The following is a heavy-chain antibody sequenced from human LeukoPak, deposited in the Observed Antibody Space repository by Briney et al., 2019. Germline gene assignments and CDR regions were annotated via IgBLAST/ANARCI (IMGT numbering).Heavy chain of an antibody. Sequence: SETLSLTCTVSDGSISSYYWSWIRQPPGKGLEWSGYIYYSGSTNYNPSLKSRVTISVDTSKNQFSLKLSSVTAADTAVYYCARERPGYSGYERRPYYYYYYGMDVWGQGTTVTVSS. CDR1: DGSISSYY. V-gene: IGHV4-59*01. CDR3: ARERPGYSGYERRPYYYYYYGMDV. CDR2: IYYSGST. D-gene: IGHD5-12*01. J-gene: IGHJ6*02.